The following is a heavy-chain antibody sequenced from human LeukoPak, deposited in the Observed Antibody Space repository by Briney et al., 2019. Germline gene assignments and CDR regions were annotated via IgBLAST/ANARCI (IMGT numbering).Heavy chain of an antibody. CDR2: IYSGGGT. CDR3: ARLAAASRMDV. CDR1: GFTVSSNY. J-gene: IGHJ6*04. D-gene: IGHD6-13*01. V-gene: IGHV3-53*01. Sequence: GGSLRLSCAASGFTVSSNYMSWVRQAPGKGLEWVSAIYSGGGTYYADSVKGRFTISRDNSKNTLYLQMSSLRAEDTAVYYCARLAAASRMDVWGKGTTVTVSS.